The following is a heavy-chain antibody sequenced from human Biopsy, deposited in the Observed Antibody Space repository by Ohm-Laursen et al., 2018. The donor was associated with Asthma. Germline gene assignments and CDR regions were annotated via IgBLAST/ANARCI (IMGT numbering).Heavy chain of an antibody. Sequence: ASVKVSCKISGYSITDLSMHWVRQAPGQGLGWMGGHDHEEGGTVNAWRFQGRVTMTEDTSTDTAYMELSSLSSDDTAVYYCASDFPKDYVRYNFQFWGQGTLVTVSS. V-gene: IGHV1-24*01. CDR1: GYSITDLS. D-gene: IGHD4-17*01. CDR2: HDHEEGGT. CDR3: ASDFPKDYVRYNFQF. J-gene: IGHJ4*02.